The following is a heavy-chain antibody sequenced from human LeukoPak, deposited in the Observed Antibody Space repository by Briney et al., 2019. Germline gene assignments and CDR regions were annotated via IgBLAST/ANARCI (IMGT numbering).Heavy chain of an antibody. CDR1: GFTFSSYE. Sequence: HPGGSLRLSCAASGFTFSSYEMNWVRQAPGKGLEWVANIKQDGSEQYYVDSVKGRFTISRDNAKNSLSLQMNSLRAEDTAVYYCARPLMYYYGSETYFWFDPWGQGTLVTVSS. CDR2: IKQDGSEQ. J-gene: IGHJ5*02. D-gene: IGHD3-10*01. CDR3: ARPLMYYYGSETYFWFDP. V-gene: IGHV3-7*01.